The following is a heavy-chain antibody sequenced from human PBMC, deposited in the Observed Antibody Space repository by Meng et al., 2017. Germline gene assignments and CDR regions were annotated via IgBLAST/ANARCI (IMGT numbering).Heavy chain of an antibody. CDR3: ARSKDGYNYWYFDL. V-gene: IGHV1-69*02. D-gene: IGHD5-24*01. Sequence: VQLLQSWAEVKKCGSSVQVSCKASGGTLNSDTISWVRQAPGQGLEWMGRIIPILGIANYAQKLQGRVTITAYKSTSTAYMELSSLRSEDTAVYYCARSKDGYNYWYFDLWGRGTLVTVSS. CDR1: GGTLNSDT. J-gene: IGHJ2*01. CDR2: IIPILGIA.